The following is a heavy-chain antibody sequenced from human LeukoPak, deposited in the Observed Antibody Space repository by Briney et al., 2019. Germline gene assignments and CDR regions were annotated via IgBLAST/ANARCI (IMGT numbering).Heavy chain of an antibody. V-gene: IGHV3-23*01. J-gene: IGHJ3*02. CDR2: ISGSGGST. D-gene: IGHD2-2*01. CDR1: GFTFSSYA. Sequence: GGSLRLSCAASGFTFSSYAMSWVRQAPGKGLEWVSAISGSGGSTYYADSVKGRFTISRDNSKNTLYLQMNSLRAEDTAVYYCAKSLVALIVPAAYGAFDIWGQGTMVTVSS. CDR3: AKSLVALIVPAAYGAFDI.